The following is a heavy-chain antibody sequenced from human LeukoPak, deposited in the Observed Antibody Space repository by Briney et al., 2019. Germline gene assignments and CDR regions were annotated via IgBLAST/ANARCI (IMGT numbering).Heavy chain of an antibody. Sequence: GGSLRLSCAASGFTFSSYAMHWVRQAPGKGLEWVAVKSYDGSNKYYADSVKGRFTISRDNSKNTLYLQMNSLRAEDTAVYYCASLIVVVPAAIPWFDPWGQGTLVTVSS. J-gene: IGHJ5*02. CDR2: KSYDGSNK. CDR1: GFTFSSYA. D-gene: IGHD2-2*02. CDR3: ASLIVVVPAAIPWFDP. V-gene: IGHV3-30-3*01.